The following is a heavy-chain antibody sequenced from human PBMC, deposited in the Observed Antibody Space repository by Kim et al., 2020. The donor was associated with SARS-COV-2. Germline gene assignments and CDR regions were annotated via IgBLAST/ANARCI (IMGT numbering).Heavy chain of an antibody. CDR3: ARDQRITMVRGVIYYYYGMDV. CDR2: IYSGGST. J-gene: IGHJ6*02. CDR1: GFTVSSNY. Sequence: GGSLRLSCAASGFTVSSNYMSWVRQAPGKGPEWVSVIYSGGSTYYADSVKGRFTISRDNSKNTLYLQMNSLRAEDTAVYYCARDQRITMVRGVIYYYYGMDVWGQGTTVTVSS. V-gene: IGHV3-66*01. D-gene: IGHD3-10*01.